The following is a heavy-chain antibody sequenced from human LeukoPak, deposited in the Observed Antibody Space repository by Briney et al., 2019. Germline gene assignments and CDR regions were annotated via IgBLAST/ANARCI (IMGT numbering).Heavy chain of an antibody. CDR1: GFTFSNYW. CDR2: INSVGSTT. V-gene: IGHV3-74*01. CDR3: ARGLYSSSWADTFNI. D-gene: IGHD6-13*01. Sequence: PGGSLRLSCAASGFTFSNYWMHWVRQVPGKGLVWVSRINSVGSTTGYADSVKGRFTISRDNAENTLYLQMNSLRAEDTAVYYCARGLYSSSWADTFNIWGQGTMVTVSS. J-gene: IGHJ3*02.